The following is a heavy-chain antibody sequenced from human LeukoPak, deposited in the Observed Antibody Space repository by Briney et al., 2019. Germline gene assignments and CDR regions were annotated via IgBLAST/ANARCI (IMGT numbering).Heavy chain of an antibody. CDR2: IYTSGST. CDR1: GGSISSYY. Sequence: PETLSLTCTVSGGSISSYYWSWIRQPAGKGLEWIGRIYTSGSTNYNPSLKSRVTMSVDTSKNQFSLKLSSVTAADTAVYYCARGGYSNYPPLYYYYYYMDVWGKGTTVTVSS. D-gene: IGHD4-11*01. J-gene: IGHJ6*03. V-gene: IGHV4-4*07. CDR3: ARGGYSNYPPLYYYYYYMDV.